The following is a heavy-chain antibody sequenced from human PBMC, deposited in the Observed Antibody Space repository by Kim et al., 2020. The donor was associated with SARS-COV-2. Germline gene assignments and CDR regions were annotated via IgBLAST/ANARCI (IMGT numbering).Heavy chain of an antibody. CDR2: IYYSGST. V-gene: IGHV4-61*01. CDR1: GGSVSSGSYY. CDR3: ARAESIAVAAPFDY. J-gene: IGHJ4*02. Sequence: SETLSLTCTVSGGSVSSGSYYWSWIRQPPGKGLEWIGYIYYSGSTNYNPSLKSRVTISVDTSKNQFSLKLSSVTAADTAVYYCARAESIAVAAPFDYWGQGTLVTVSS. D-gene: IGHD6-19*01.